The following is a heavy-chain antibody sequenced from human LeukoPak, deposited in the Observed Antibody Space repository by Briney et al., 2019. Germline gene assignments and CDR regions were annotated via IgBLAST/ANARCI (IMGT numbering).Heavy chain of an antibody. CDR3: AKASLGITPWGVDY. CDR2: IYYSGST. V-gene: IGHV4-59*01. D-gene: IGHD3-10*01. J-gene: IGHJ4*02. Sequence: SETLSLTCTVSGGSISSYYWSWIRQPPGKGLEWIGYIYYSGSTNYNPSLKSRVTISVDTSKNQFSLKLSSVTAADTAVYYCAKASLGITPWGVDYWGQGTLVTVSS. CDR1: GGSISSYY.